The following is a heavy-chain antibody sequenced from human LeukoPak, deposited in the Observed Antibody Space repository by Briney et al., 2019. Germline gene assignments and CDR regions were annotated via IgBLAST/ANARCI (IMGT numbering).Heavy chain of an antibody. CDR2: IYYGGST. CDR3: ARIATTRDFWNGHSYYVDV. Sequence: SETLSLTCTVSGGSFTNYYWSWIRQPPGGGLDWIGHIYYGGSTKYNPSFQSRVTILLDTSTNQFSLKLSSVTAADTAVYYCARIATTRDFWNGHSYYVDVWGKGTTITVSS. CDR1: GGSFTNYY. V-gene: IGHV4-59*01. D-gene: IGHD3-3*01. J-gene: IGHJ6*03.